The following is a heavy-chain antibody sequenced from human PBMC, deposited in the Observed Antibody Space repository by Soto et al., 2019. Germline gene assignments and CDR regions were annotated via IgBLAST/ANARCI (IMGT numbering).Heavy chain of an antibody. V-gene: IGHV1-69*13. Sequence: ASVKVSCTASGGTFSSYAISWVRQAPGQGLEWMGGIIPIFGTANYAQKFQGRVTITADESTSTAYMELSSLRSEDTAVYYCARDRALYVTRNDAFDIWGQGTMVTV. CDR1: GGTFSSYA. D-gene: IGHD3-16*02. J-gene: IGHJ3*02. CDR2: IIPIFGTA. CDR3: ARDRALYVTRNDAFDI.